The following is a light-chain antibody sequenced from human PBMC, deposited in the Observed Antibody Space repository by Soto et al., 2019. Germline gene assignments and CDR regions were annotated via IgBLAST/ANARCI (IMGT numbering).Light chain of an antibody. CDR1: SSDVGAFNY. CDR2: DVT. Sequence: QCALTQPASVSGSAGQAITISCIGTSSDVGAFNYVSWYQHHPGKAPKLIIYDVTDRPSGVSTRFSASKSGNTASLTISGLQAEDEADYYCSSYTTRNTEVFGTGTKVTVL. CDR3: SSYTTRNTEV. V-gene: IGLV2-14*03. J-gene: IGLJ1*01.